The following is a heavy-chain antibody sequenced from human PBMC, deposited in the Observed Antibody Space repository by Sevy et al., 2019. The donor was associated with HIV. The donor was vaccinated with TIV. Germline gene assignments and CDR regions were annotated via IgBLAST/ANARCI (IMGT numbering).Heavy chain of an antibody. CDR3: ARDRAYSALDY. J-gene: IGHJ4*02. CDR1: GFTFSDSW. CDR2: INEDGSRL. Sequence: GGSLRLSCVASGFTFSDSWMTWVRQAPGKGLERIAFINEDGSRLGYGDSVRGRFTISRENTKNSLYLQMNSLRAEDTAVYFWARDRAYSALDYWGQGTLVTVSS. V-gene: IGHV3-7*01. D-gene: IGHD5-18*01.